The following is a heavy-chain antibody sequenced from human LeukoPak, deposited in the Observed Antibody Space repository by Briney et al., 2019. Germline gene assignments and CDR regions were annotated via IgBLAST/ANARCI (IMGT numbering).Heavy chain of an antibody. Sequence: SETLSLTCTVSGGSISSYYWSWIRQPPGKGLEWIGYIHYSGSTNYNPSLKSRVTISVDTSKNQFSLKLSSVTAADTAVYYCARLEVYYDSSGYYNWFDPWGQGTLVTVSS. CDR1: GGSISSYY. D-gene: IGHD3-22*01. CDR3: ARLEVYYDSSGYYNWFDP. J-gene: IGHJ5*02. CDR2: IHYSGST. V-gene: IGHV4-59*08.